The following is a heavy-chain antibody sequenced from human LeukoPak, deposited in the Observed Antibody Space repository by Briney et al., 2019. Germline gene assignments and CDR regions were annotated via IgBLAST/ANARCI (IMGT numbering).Heavy chain of an antibody. D-gene: IGHD1-26*01. CDR1: DGSINSYY. CDR3: ARGRSNYYGMDV. J-gene: IGHJ6*02. V-gene: IGHV4-59*13. Sequence: SETLSLTCSVSDGSINSYYWNWIRRPPGKRLEWIGYIYYNGNTNYSPSLKSRVTMSVDTSKNLFSLKVSSVTAADTAVYYCARGRSNYYGMDVWGQGTTVTVSS. CDR2: IYYNGNT.